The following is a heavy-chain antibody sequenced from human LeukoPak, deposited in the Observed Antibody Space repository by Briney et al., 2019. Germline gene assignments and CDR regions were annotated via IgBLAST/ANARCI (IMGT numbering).Heavy chain of an antibody. CDR2: ISCSGGST. CDR3: AKDLPGTVATYLGWFDP. Sequence: GGSLRLSCAASGFTFSSYAMSWVRQAPGKGLEWVSAISCSGGSTYYADSVKGRFTISRDNSKNTLYLQMNSLRAEDTAVYYCAKDLPGTVATYLGWFDPWGQGTLVTVSS. J-gene: IGHJ5*02. D-gene: IGHD4-23*01. V-gene: IGHV3-23*01. CDR1: GFTFSSYA.